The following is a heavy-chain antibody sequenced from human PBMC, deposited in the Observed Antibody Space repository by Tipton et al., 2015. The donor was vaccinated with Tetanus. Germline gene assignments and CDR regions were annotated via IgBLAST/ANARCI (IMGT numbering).Heavy chain of an antibody. D-gene: IGHD6-19*01. Sequence: TLSLTCTVSGGSISSSSYYWGWIRQPPGKGLEWIGSIYYSGSTYYNPSLKSRVTISVDTSKNQFSLKLSSVTAADTAVYYCARPCSSGSFDIWGQGTMVTVSS. V-gene: IGHV4-39*01. CDR1: GGSISSSSYY. CDR3: ARPCSSGSFDI. J-gene: IGHJ3*02. CDR2: IYYSGST.